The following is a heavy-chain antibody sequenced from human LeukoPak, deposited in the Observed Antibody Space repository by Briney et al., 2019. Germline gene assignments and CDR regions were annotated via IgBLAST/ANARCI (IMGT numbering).Heavy chain of an antibody. CDR1: GFTFSSYG. CDR2: IWYDGSNK. CDR3: AKDIEEMATGGYFDY. V-gene: IGHV3-33*06. D-gene: IGHD5-24*01. Sequence: PGGSLRLSCAASGFTFSSYGMHWVRQAPGKGLEWVAVIWYDGSNKYYADSVKGRFTISRDNSKNTLYLQMNSLRAEDTAVYYCAKDIEEMATGGYFDYWGQGTLVTVSS. J-gene: IGHJ4*02.